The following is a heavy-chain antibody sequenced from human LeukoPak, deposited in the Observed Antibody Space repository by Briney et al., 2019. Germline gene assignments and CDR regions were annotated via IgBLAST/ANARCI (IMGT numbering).Heavy chain of an antibody. V-gene: IGHV3-23*01. J-gene: IGHJ4*02. CDR2: VTGRGGST. Sequence: GESLRLSCVASGFTFSNYAMSWVRQAPGKRLEWVSAVTGRGGSTYYADSVKGRFTISRDNSRNTLFLQMNSLRAEDMAIYYCAKWGDFDILTGYYVSDFWGQGTLVTVSS. CDR3: AKWGDFDILTGYYVSDF. CDR1: GFTFSNYA. D-gene: IGHD3-9*01.